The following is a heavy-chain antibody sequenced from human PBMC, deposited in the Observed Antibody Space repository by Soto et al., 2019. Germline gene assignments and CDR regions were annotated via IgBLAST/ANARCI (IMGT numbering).Heavy chain of an antibody. CDR2: IYYSGST. J-gene: IGHJ4*02. V-gene: IGHV4-39*01. Sequence: QLQLQESGPGLVKPSETLSLTCTVSGGSISSSSYYWGWIRQPPGKGLEWIGSIYYSGSTYYNPSLKSRVTLSVDTSKNQFSLKLSSVTAADTAVYYCARHISCTNGVCYGFDYWGQGTLVTVSS. CDR3: ARHISCTNGVCYGFDY. CDR1: GGSISSSSYY. D-gene: IGHD2-8*01.